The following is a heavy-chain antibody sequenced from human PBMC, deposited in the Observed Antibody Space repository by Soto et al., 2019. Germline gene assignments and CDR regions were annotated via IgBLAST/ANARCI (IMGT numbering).Heavy chain of an antibody. D-gene: IGHD2-2*01. Sequence: SETLSLTCAVSGGPISSRTYSWGWIRQAPGESLEWIGTIYYHGNTYYNPTLKSRLIISVDTSKSQFSLNLSSVTAADTAVYYCGRGVHPARFDYWGQGSLVTVSS. CDR2: IYYHGNT. J-gene: IGHJ4*02. CDR1: GGPISSRTYS. V-gene: IGHV4-39*01. CDR3: GRGVHPARFDY.